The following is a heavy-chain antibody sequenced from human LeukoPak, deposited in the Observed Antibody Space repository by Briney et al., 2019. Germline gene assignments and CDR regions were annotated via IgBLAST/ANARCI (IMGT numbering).Heavy chain of an antibody. CDR2: IYYSGST. V-gene: IGHV4-59*01. CDR1: GGSISSYY. J-gene: IGHJ4*02. CDR3: ARGALVVVAANYFDY. D-gene: IGHD2-15*01. Sequence: PSETPSLTCTVSGGSISSYYWSWIRQPPGKGLEWIGYIYYSGSTNYNPSLKSRVTISVDTSKNQFSLKLSSVTAADTAVYYCARGALVVVAANYFDYWGQGTLVTVSS.